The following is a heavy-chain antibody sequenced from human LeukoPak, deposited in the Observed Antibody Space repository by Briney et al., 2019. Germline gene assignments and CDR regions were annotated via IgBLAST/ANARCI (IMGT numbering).Heavy chain of an antibody. V-gene: IGHV3-23*01. CDR1: GFTFSSYG. CDR3: AKDDAWLRFGE. D-gene: IGHD3-10*01. J-gene: IGHJ4*02. Sequence: GGSLRLSCAASGFTFSSYGMSWVRQAPGKGLEWVSAISGSGGSTYYADPVKGRFTISRDNSKNTLYLQMNSLRAEDTAVYYCAKDDAWLRFGEWSQGTLVTVSS. CDR2: ISGSGGST.